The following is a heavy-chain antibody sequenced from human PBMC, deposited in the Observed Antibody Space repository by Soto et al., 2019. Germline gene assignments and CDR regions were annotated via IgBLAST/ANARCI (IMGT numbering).Heavy chain of an antibody. CDR3: AREASSGWSGGDDAFDI. J-gene: IGHJ3*02. Sequence: PGGSLRLSCAASGFTVSSNYMSWVRQAPGKGLEWVSVIYSGGSTYYADSVKGRFTISRDNSKNTLYLQMNSLRAEDTAVYYCAREASSGWSGGDDAFDIWGQGTMVT. V-gene: IGHV3-53*01. CDR1: GFTVSSNY. D-gene: IGHD6-19*01. CDR2: IYSGGST.